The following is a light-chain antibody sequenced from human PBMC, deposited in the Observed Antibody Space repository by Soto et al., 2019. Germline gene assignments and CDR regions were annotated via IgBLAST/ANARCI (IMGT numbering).Light chain of an antibody. CDR2: EVN. CDR1: SSDVGAYNR. Sequence: QSALTQPPSVSASPGQSVTIPCTATSSDVGAYNRVSWYQQYPGTPPKLMISEVNNRPSGVPDRFSGSKSGNTASLTISGLQAEDEADYYCSSYTSSSTLVFGGGTKLTVL. CDR3: SSYTSSSTLV. J-gene: IGLJ2*01. V-gene: IGLV2-18*02.